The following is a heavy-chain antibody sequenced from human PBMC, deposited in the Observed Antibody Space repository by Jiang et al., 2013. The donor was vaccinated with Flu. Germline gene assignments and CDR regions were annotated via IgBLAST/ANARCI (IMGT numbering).Heavy chain of an antibody. CDR3: VSRSPDSDY. Sequence: SGAEVKNPGSSVKVSCKASGGTFGTDAVSWVRQAPGQGLEWMGGIIPIFGTINYAQKYQGRVTITADEATSTAYMELSSLRAEDTAVYYCVSRSPDSDYWGQGTLVTVSS. V-gene: IGHV1-69*01. CDR2: IIPIFGTI. J-gene: IGHJ4*02. D-gene: IGHD1-14*01. CDR1: GGTFGTDA.